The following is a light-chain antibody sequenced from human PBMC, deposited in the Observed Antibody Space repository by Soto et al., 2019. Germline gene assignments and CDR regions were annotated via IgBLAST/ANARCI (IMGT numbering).Light chain of an antibody. CDR1: SSDLGIYNY. CDR2: EVT. J-gene: IGLJ1*01. V-gene: IGLV2-14*01. CDR3: SSYTGSSNV. Sequence: QSALTQPASVSGSPGQSIAISCSGSSSDLGIYNYVSWYQQHPGKVPKLIIFEVTNRPSGVSNRFSGSKSGNTASLTISGLQAEDEADYYCSSYTGSSNVFGTGTKVTVL.